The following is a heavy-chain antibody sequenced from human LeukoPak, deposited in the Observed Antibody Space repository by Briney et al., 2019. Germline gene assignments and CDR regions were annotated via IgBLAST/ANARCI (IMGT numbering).Heavy chain of an antibody. V-gene: IGHV4-61*02. CDR1: GGSISSSSYY. D-gene: IGHD6-6*01. J-gene: IGHJ4*02. CDR3: ARASSSSYYSFDY. Sequence: YPSETLSLTCTVSGGSISSSSYYWSWIRQPAGKGLEWIGRIYTSGSTNYNPSLKSRVTISVDTSKNQFSLKLSSVTAADTAVYYCARASSSSYYSFDYWGQGTLVTVSS. CDR2: IYTSGST.